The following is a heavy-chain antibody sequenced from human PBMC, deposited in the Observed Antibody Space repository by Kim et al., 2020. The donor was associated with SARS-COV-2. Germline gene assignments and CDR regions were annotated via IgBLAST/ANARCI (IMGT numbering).Heavy chain of an antibody. CDR2: INHSGST. CDR3: ARSLGYYDSSGYPKGFDY. Sequence: SETLSLTCAVYGGSFSGYYWSWIRQPPGKGLEWIGEINHSGSTNYNPSLKSRVTISVDTSKNQFSLKLSSVTAADTAVYYCARSLGYYDSSGYPKGFDYWGQGTLVTVSS. V-gene: IGHV4-34*01. CDR1: GGSFSGYY. D-gene: IGHD3-22*01. J-gene: IGHJ4*02.